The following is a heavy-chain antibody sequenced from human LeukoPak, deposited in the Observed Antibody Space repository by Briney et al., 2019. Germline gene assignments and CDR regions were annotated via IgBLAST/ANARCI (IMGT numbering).Heavy chain of an antibody. CDR2: IHAIGST. Sequence: SETLSLTCTVYGGPFSGYYWCWIRHPPATGMEWIGRIHAIGSTNYNPSLKSRVIISLDTSKNQFSLSLSAVTAADTATYYCARILDRDAWGQGTLVTVSP. J-gene: IGHJ3*01. CDR1: GGPFSGYY. V-gene: IGHV4-59*10. CDR3: ARILDRDA. D-gene: IGHD3-22*01.